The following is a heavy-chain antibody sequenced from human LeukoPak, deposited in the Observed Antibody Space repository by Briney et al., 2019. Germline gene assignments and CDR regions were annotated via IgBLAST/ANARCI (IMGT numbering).Heavy chain of an antibody. CDR1: GGTFSSYT. V-gene: IGHV1-69*02. D-gene: IGHD1-26*01. Sequence: SVKVSCKASGGTFSSYTISWVRQAPGQGLEWMGRIIRILGIANYAQKFQGRVTITADKSTSTAYRELSSLRSEDTAVYYCARTSGSYSSDYWGQGTLVTVSS. CDR3: ARTSGSYSSDY. J-gene: IGHJ4*02. CDR2: IIRILGIA.